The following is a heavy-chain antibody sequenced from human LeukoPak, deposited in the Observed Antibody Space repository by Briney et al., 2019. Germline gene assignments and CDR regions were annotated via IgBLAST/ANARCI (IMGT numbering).Heavy chain of an antibody. CDR2: IIHIFGTE. Sequence: SVKVSCKASGGTFLRYAISWVRPAPGQGLEWMGGIIHIFGTENNAQKFQGRVTITADKSTSTADMELSSLRSEDTAVYYCARERVLQQPPYYYYGMDVWGKGTTVTVAS. CDR3: ARERVLQQPPYYYYGMDV. J-gene: IGHJ6*04. V-gene: IGHV1-69*06. D-gene: IGHD6-13*01. CDR1: GGTFLRYA.